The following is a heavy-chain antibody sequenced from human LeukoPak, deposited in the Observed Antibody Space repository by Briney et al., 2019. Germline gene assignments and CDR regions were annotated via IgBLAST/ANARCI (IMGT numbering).Heavy chain of an antibody. CDR2: FDSEDGET. D-gene: IGHD1-26*01. CDR1: GYTLTELS. CDR3: ATGLSGSYGFVDY. J-gene: IGHJ4*02. Sequence: ASVKVSCKVSGYTLTELSMHWVRQAPGKGLEWMGGFDSEDGETTYAQKFQGRVTMTEDTSTDTAYMELSSLRSEDTAVYYCATGLSGSYGFVDYWGQGTLVTVSS. V-gene: IGHV1-24*01.